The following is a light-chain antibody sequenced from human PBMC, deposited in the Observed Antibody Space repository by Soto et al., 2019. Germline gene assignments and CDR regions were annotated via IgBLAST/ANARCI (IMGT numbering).Light chain of an antibody. V-gene: IGKV3-20*01. CDR3: QQYATSPQT. J-gene: IGKJ1*01. Sequence: ETLMTQSPDTLSVSLGERSTLSCRASQSLRSSLAWYQQKPGQAPRLLIYDASSRATGIPDRFSGSGSGTDFTLTISRLEPEDSAVYYCQQYATSPQTFGQGT. CDR1: QSLRSS. CDR2: DAS.